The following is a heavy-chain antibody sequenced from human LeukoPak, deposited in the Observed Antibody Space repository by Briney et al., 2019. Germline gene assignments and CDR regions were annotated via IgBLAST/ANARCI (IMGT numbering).Heavy chain of an antibody. V-gene: IGHV3-48*03. CDR2: IRSSGGKSI. D-gene: IGHD6-13*01. Sequence: GGSLRLSCAASGFTFNDYEMNWVRQAPGKGLEWLSYIRSSGGKSIYYADSVKGRFIISRDNAKKSLYLQMNSLRAEDTAVYYCARIARHLAVANDYWGQGTLVTVSS. J-gene: IGHJ4*02. CDR1: GFTFNDYE. CDR3: ARIARHLAVANDY.